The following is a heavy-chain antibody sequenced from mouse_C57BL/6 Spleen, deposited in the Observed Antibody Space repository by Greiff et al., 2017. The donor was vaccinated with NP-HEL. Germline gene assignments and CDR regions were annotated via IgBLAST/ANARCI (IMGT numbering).Heavy chain of an antibody. J-gene: IGHJ2*01. V-gene: IGHV1-9*01. CDR3: ARLPDDYDDVYYFDC. Sequence: VQLQQSGAELMKPGASVKLSCKATGYTFTGYWIEWVKQRPGHGLEWIGEFLPGSGSTNYNEKFKGKATFTADTSSNTAYMQLSSLTTEDSAIYYCARLPDDYDDVYYFDCWGQGTTLTVAS. D-gene: IGHD2-4*01. CDR2: FLPGSGST. CDR1: GYTFTGYW.